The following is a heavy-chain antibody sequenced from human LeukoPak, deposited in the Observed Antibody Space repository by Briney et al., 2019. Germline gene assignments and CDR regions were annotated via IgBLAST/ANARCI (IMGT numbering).Heavy chain of an antibody. J-gene: IGHJ4*02. D-gene: IGHD5-24*01. Sequence: ASVKVSCKASGYTFTGHYMHWVRQAPGQGLEWMGWINPNRGDTNYAQKFQGRVTMTRDTSITTAYLELSRLRSDDTAVYYCARIGYNHHLDYWGQGTLVTVSS. CDR3: ARIGYNHHLDY. CDR2: INPNRGDT. V-gene: IGHV1-2*02. CDR1: GYTFTGHY.